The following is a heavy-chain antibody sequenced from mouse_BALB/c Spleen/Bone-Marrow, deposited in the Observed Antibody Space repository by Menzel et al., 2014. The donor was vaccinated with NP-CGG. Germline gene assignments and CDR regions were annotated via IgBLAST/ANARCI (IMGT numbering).Heavy chain of an antibody. V-gene: IGHV7-1*02. J-gene: IGHJ3*01. CDR2: SRNKANDYTT. D-gene: IGHD2-4*01. CDR3: GRDDYGRAWFAY. Sequence: VQLKDSGGGLVQPGGSLRLSCATSGFTFSDFYMDWVRQPPGKRLEWIAASRNKANDYTTEYSASVKGRFTISRDDSQSILYLQMNALMTEDTAMYYCGRDDYGRAWFAYWGQGTLVTVSA. CDR1: GFTFSDFY.